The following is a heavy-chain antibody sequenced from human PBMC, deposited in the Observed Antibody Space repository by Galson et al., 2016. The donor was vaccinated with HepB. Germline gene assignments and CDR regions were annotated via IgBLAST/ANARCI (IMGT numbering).Heavy chain of an antibody. CDR1: GFTFSSYS. V-gene: IGHV3-21*01. D-gene: IGHD6-19*01. Sequence: SLRLSCAASGFTFSSYSMHWVRQAPGKGLEWVSSISSGSSYKFYADSVKGRFTISRDNAKNSLYLQMTSLRAEDTAVYYCAKNQEQWLLRLIDYWGQGTLVTVSS. CDR3: AKNQEQWLLRLIDY. J-gene: IGHJ4*02. CDR2: ISSGSSYK.